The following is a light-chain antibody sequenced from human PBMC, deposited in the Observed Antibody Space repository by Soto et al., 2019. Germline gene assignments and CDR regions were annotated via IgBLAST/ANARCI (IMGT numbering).Light chain of an antibody. CDR1: DSDICAYNY. CDR3: ASYTTSHTRV. CDR2: EVN. V-gene: IGLV2-14*01. J-gene: IGLJ3*02. Sequence: QSVLTQPASISGSPGQTITISCTGSDSDICAYNYVSWYQHRPGKAPKLIIFEVNNQPSGVSHRFSGSKSANTASLTISGLQADDEADYYCASYTTSHTRVFGGGTKLTVL.